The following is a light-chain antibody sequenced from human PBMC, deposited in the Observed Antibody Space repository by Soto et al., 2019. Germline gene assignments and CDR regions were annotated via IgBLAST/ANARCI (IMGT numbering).Light chain of an antibody. Sequence: DIQMTQSPSTLSASIGDRVTITCRASQSINGRLAWYQQKPGRPPKLLIYDESVLERGAPSRFSGSGSGTDFTLTIGSLRPDDFATFYCQQYKVYPYTFGQGSRLDIQ. CDR2: DES. V-gene: IGKV1-5*01. CDR3: QQYKVYPYT. J-gene: IGKJ2*01. CDR1: QSINGR.